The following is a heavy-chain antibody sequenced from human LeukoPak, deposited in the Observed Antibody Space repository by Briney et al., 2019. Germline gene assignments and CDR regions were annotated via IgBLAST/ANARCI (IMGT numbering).Heavy chain of an antibody. J-gene: IGHJ4*02. CDR2: IYYSGST. CDR3: ARARPRSVYYFDY. Sequence: SETLSLTCTVSGGSISSYYWSWIRQPPGKGLEWIGYIYYSGSTNYNPSLKSQVTISVDTSKNQFSLKLSSVTAADTAVYYCARARPRSVYYFDYWGQGTLVTVSS. CDR1: GGSISSYY. V-gene: IGHV4-59*01. D-gene: IGHD6-6*01.